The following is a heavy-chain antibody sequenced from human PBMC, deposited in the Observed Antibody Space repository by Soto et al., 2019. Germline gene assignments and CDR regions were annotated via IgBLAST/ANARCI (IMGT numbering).Heavy chain of an antibody. J-gene: IGHJ6*02. CDR1: GGTFSSYA. D-gene: IGHD3-3*01. CDR3: ARDHDKSYDFWSGPPRAYYGMDV. CDR2: IIPIFGTA. V-gene: IGHV1-69*13. Sequence: SVKVSCKASGGTFSSYAISWVRQAPGQGLEWMGGIIPIFGTANYAQKFQGRVTITADESTSTAYMELSSLRSEDTAVYYCARDHDKSYDFWSGPPRAYYGMDVWGQGTTVTVSS.